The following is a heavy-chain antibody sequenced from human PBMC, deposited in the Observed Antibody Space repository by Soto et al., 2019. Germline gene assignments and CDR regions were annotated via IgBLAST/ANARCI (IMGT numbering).Heavy chain of an antibody. J-gene: IGHJ6*02. Sequence: GASVKVSCKASGYTFTSYGISWVRQAPGQGLEWMGWISAYNGNTNYAQKLQGRVTMTTDTSTSTAYMELRSLRSDDTAVYYCARDLLPTFATEDYFYYGMDVWGQGTTVTVSS. CDR3: ARDLLPTFATEDYFYYGMDV. V-gene: IGHV1-18*04. D-gene: IGHD3-10*02. CDR2: ISAYNGNT. CDR1: GYTFTSYG.